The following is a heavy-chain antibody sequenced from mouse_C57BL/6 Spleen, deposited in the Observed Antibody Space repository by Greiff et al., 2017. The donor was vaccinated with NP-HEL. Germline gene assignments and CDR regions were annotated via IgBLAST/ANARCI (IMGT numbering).Heavy chain of an antibody. CDR1: GYTFTSYW. CDR3: ARRPPPGFWAMDY. D-gene: IGHD4-1*01. Sequence: QVQLQQSGAELAKPGASVKLSCKASGYTFTSYWMHWVKQRPGQGLEWIGYINPSSGYTKYNQKFKDKATLTVNKSSSTAYMELRSLTSEDSAVYYCARRPPPGFWAMDYWGQGTSVTVSS. V-gene: IGHV1-7*01. CDR2: INPSSGYT. J-gene: IGHJ4*01.